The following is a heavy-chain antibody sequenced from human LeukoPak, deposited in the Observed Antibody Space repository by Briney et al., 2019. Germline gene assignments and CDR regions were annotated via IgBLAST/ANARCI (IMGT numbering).Heavy chain of an antibody. D-gene: IGHD3-10*01. CDR3: ARGLWFGDENPPYFDY. V-gene: IGHV4-61*02. CDR2: IYTSGTT. J-gene: IGHJ4*02. CDR1: GGSISSSNYY. Sequence: PSETLSLTCTVSGGSISSSNYYWSWIRQPAGKGLEWIGRIYTSGTTNYNPSLKSRVTISIDTSKNQFSLKLSSVTAADTAVYYCARGLWFGDENPPYFDYWGQGTLVTVSS.